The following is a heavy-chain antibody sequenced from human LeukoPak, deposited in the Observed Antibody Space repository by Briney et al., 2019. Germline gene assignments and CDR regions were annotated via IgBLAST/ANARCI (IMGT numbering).Heavy chain of an antibody. D-gene: IGHD5-18*01. Sequence: GSLRLSCAASGFTVSNNCMNWVRQAPGKGLEWVSVGYSDGNRYYADSVKDRFTMSRDNSKNMQYLQMNSLKCEDTAVYYCAGERGYGGPQGDNWFDPWGQGTLVTVSS. J-gene: IGHJ5*02. CDR2: GYSDGNR. CDR3: AGERGYGGPQGDNWFDP. CDR1: GFTVSNNC. V-gene: IGHV3-53*01.